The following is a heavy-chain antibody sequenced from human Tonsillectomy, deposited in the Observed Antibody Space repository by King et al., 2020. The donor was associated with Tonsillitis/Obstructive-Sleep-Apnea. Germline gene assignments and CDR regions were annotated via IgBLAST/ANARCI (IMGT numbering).Heavy chain of an antibody. CDR1: GFTFSSYA. CDR3: APVPIPVPAATPYSFDY. CDR2: ISGSGGST. J-gene: IGHJ4*02. D-gene: IGHD2-2*01. V-gene: IGHV3-23*04. Sequence: VQLVESGGGLVQPGGSLRLSCAASGFTFSSYAMSWVRQAPGKGLEWVSAISGSGGSTYYADSVKGRFTISRDNSKNTLYLQMNSLRAEDTAVYYWAPVPIPVPAATPYSFDYWGQGTLVTVSS.